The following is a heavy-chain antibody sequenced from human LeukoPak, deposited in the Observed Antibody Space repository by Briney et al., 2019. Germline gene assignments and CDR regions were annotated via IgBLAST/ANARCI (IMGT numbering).Heavy chain of an antibody. V-gene: IGHV3-23*01. CDR1: GFTLSSHV. CDR3: AKESLSWIQLWLTDAFDI. CDR2: ISGSGGST. J-gene: IGHJ3*02. D-gene: IGHD5-18*01. Sequence: GGSLRLSCVASGFTLSSHVMSWVRQAPGKGLEWVSAISGSGGSTYYADSVKGRVTISRDNSKNTLYLQMNSLRAEDTAVYYCAKESLSWIQLWLTDAFDIWGQGTMVTVSS.